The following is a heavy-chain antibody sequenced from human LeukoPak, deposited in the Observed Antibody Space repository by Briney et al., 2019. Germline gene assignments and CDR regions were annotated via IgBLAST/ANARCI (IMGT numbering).Heavy chain of an antibody. V-gene: IGHV1-18*01. CDR2: ISGYNGNT. CDR3: ARDRNWDYFGLDV. CDR1: GYTFTSYG. D-gene: IGHD7-27*01. J-gene: IGHJ6*02. Sequence: GASVKVSCKASGYTFTSYGISWVRQAPGQGLEWMGWISGYNGNTNYAQKFQGRVTMTTDTSTSTAYMEVRSLRSDDTAVYFCARDRNWDYFGLDVWGQGTTVTVSS.